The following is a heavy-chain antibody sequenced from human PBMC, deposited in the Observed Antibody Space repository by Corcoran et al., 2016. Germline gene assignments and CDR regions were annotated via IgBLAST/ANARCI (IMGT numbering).Heavy chain of an antibody. Sequence: QLRLHESGPGLVEPSETLSLTCTVSGASIRSGLYYWAWIRQPPGKGLEWIGSVYYSGTAYYNPSLRGRVTVSVDTSNNQFSLTLNSVTAADTAVFYCARSSYSYDSWFDPWGQGTLVTVSS. CDR2: VYYSGTA. D-gene: IGHD2-15*01. J-gene: IGHJ5*02. CDR3: ARSSYSYDSWFDP. V-gene: IGHV4-39*01. CDR1: GASIRSGLYY.